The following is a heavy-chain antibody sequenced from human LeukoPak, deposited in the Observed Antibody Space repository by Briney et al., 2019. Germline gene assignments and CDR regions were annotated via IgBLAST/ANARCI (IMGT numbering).Heavy chain of an antibody. Sequence: SQTLSLTCTVSGGSISSGGYHWSWIRQHPGKGLEWIGYIYYSGSTYYNPSLKSRVTISVDTSKNQFSLKLSSVTAADTAVYYCARERLVGSYYYGMDVWGQGTTVTVSS. V-gene: IGHV4-31*03. D-gene: IGHD2-2*01. CDR2: IYYSGST. CDR3: ARERLVGSYYYGMDV. J-gene: IGHJ6*02. CDR1: GGSISSGGYH.